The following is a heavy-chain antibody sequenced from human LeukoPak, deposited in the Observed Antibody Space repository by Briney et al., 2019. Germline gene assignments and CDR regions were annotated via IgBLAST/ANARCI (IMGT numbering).Heavy chain of an antibody. D-gene: IGHD6-13*01. J-gene: IGHJ3*02. Sequence: GGSLGLSCAASGFTFSSYWMSWVRQAPGKGLEWVANIKQDGSEKYYVDSVKGRFTISRDNAKNSLYLQMNSLRAEDTAVYYCARQQQLTGPSEDDAFDIWGQGTMVTVSS. CDR2: IKQDGSEK. V-gene: IGHV3-7*03. CDR1: GFTFSSYW. CDR3: ARQQQLTGPSEDDAFDI.